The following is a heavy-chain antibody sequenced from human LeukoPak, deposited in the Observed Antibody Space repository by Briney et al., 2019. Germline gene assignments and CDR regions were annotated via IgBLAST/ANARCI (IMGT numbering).Heavy chain of an antibody. V-gene: IGHV3-23*01. CDR1: GFTFSSYA. CDR2: ISGSGGSA. CDR3: AKDLPGVSSSLFDY. J-gene: IGHJ4*02. D-gene: IGHD6-13*01. Sequence: GGSLRLSCAASGFTFSSYAMSWVRQAPGKGLEWVSAISGSGGSAYYADSAKGRFTISRDNSKNTQYLQINSLRAEDTAVYYCAKDLPGVSSSLFDYGGQGTLVTVSS.